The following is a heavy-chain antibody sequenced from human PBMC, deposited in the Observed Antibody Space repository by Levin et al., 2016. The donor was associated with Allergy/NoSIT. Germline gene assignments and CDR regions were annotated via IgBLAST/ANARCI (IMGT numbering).Heavy chain of an antibody. D-gene: IGHD4-17*01. V-gene: IGHV4-34*01. CDR2: INHSGST. Sequence: WIRQPPGKGLEWIGEINHSGSTNYNPSLKSRVTISVDTSKNQFSLKLSSVTAADTAVYYCARVTAYGDYVRMRGYFDYWGQGTLVTVSS. J-gene: IGHJ4*02. CDR3: ARVTAYGDYVRMRGYFDY.